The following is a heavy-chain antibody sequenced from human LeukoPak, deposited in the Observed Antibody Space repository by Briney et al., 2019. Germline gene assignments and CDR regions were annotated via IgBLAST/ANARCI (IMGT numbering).Heavy chain of an antibody. Sequence: GGSLRLSCAASGFTFRSNGIHWVRQAPGKGLEWVAYMWFEGSDPKYADSVKGRFTISRDNSKNTIHLQMSGLRAEDTATYYCAKGGGYTYGFLPYWGQGTLVTVSS. CDR2: MWFEGSDP. CDR3: AKGGGYTYGFLPY. J-gene: IGHJ4*02. V-gene: IGHV3-30*02. D-gene: IGHD5-18*01. CDR1: GFTFRSNG.